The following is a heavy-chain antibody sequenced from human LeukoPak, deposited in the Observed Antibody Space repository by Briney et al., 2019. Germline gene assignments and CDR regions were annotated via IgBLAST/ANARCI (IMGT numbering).Heavy chain of an antibody. V-gene: IGHV7-4-1*02. Sequence: GASVKVSSKASGYTFTSYAMNWVRQAPGQGLEWMGWINTNTGNPTYAQGFTGRFVFSLDTSVSTAYLQISSLKAEDTAVYYCAKSSSSAWFDPWGQGTLVTVSS. D-gene: IGHD6-6*01. CDR2: INTNTGNP. CDR1: GYTFTSYA. CDR3: AKSSSSAWFDP. J-gene: IGHJ5*02.